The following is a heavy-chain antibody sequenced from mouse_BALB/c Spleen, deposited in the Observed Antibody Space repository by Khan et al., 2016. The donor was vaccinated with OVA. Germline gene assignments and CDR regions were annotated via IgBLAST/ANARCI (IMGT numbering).Heavy chain of an antibody. V-gene: IGHV5-17*02. CDR3: ATSYYYGYYFDY. CDR1: GFTFSSYG. J-gene: IGHJ2*01. D-gene: IGHD1-1*01. CDR2: ISGDSSTI. Sequence: EVELVESGGGLVQPGGSRKLSCAASGFTFSSYGMHWVRQAPEKGLAWVAYISGDSSTIYSTDTVKGRFTISRDNPKNTLSLQMTSLMSEDTAMYYCATSYYYGYYFDYWGPGTTLTVSS.